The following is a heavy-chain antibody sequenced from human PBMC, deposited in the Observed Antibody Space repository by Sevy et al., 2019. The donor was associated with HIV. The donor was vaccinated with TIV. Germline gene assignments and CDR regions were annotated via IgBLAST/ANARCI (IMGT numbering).Heavy chain of an antibody. CDR2: INHSGST. CDR3: ARGRYYGSGSGYYYYYGMDV. Sequence: SETLSLTCAVYGGSFSGYYWSWIRQPPGKGLEWIGEINHSGSTNYNPSLKSRVTISVDTSKNQFSLKLSSVTAADTAVYYCARGRYYGSGSGYYYYYGMDVWGQGTTVTVSS. J-gene: IGHJ6*02. V-gene: IGHV4-34*01. CDR1: GGSFSGYY. D-gene: IGHD3-10*01.